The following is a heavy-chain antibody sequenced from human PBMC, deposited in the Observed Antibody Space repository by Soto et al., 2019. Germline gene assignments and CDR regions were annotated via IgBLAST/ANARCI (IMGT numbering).Heavy chain of an antibody. Sequence: QVQLVQSGAEVKKPGASVKVSCKASGYTFTSYGISWVRQAPGQGLEWMGWISAYNGNTNYAQKLQGRVTMTTDTSTSTAYMALRSLRSDDTAVYYCARDPPPLTYYDILTGYYPYYYYGMDVWGQGTTVTVSS. V-gene: IGHV1-18*04. D-gene: IGHD3-9*01. CDR3: ARDPPPLTYYDILTGYYPYYYYGMDV. CDR1: GYTFTSYG. CDR2: ISAYNGNT. J-gene: IGHJ6*02.